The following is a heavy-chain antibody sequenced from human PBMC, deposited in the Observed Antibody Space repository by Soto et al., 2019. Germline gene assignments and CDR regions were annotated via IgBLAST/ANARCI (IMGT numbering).Heavy chain of an antibody. CDR2: INSDGTDT. CDR3: TRSITGYGYADT. V-gene: IGHV3-74*01. D-gene: IGHD5-18*01. CDR1: GFTFTSYW. J-gene: IGHJ5*02. Sequence: EVQLVESGGGLVQPGGSLRLSCAASGFTFTSYWMHWVRQTPGKGLVWVSRINSDGTDTVYVDSVKGRFTISRDNAKNTLFLQMNSLRAEDTAVYYCTRSITGYGYADTWGQGNLVTVSS.